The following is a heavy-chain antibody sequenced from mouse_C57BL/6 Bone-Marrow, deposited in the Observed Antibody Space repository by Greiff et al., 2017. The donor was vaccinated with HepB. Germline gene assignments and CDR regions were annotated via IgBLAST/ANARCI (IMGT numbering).Heavy chain of an antibody. J-gene: IGHJ3*01. V-gene: IGHV2-6*01. CDR1: GFSLTSYG. Sequence: VKLMDSGPCLVAPSQSLSITCTVSGFSLTSYGVDWVRQSPGKGLEWLGVIWGVGSTNYNSALKSRLSISKDNSKSQVFLKMNSLQTDDTAMYYCASGGRGAWFAYWGQGTLVTVSA. D-gene: IGHD3-3*01. CDR2: IWGVGST. CDR3: ASGGRGAWFAY.